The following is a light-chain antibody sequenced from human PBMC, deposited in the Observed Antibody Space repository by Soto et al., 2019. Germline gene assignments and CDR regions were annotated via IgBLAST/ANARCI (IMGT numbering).Light chain of an antibody. CDR3: QQYNNWPRT. V-gene: IGKV3-15*01. CDR2: GAS. CDR1: QSVSSN. Sequence: EVVMTQSPATLSVSPDERGTLSCRASQSVSSNLAWYQQKPGQAPRLLIYGASTRATGIPARFSGSGSGTEFTLTISSLQSEDFAVYYCQQYNNWPRTFGQGTKVDIK. J-gene: IGKJ1*01.